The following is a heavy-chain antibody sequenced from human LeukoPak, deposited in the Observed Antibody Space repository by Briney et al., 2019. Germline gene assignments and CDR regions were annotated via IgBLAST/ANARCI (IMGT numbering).Heavy chain of an antibody. J-gene: IGHJ5*02. D-gene: IGHD6-13*01. V-gene: IGHV4-61*02. CDR3: ARGGFIAATDTGFDP. Sequence: SETLSLTCTVSGGSISSGTYYWSWIRQPAGKGLEWIGRFYTSGGTNYNPSLKSRVTISIDTSKNQFSLKLSSVTAADTAVYYCARGGFIAATDTGFDPWGQGTLVTVSS. CDR2: FYTSGGT. CDR1: GGSISSGTYY.